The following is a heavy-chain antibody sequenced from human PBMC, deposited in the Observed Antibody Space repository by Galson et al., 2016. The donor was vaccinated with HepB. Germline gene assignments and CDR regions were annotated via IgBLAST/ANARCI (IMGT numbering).Heavy chain of an antibody. Sequence: SLRLSCAASGFTFSTYSMNWVRQAPGKGLEWVSSISTSSSYIYYADSVKGRFTISRDNAKNSLYLQMNSLRAEDTAVYYCARDTTAARLWDYYYGMDVWGQGTLVTVSS. CDR3: ARDTTAARLWDYYYGMDV. J-gene: IGHJ6*02. D-gene: IGHD6-6*01. CDR1: GFTFSTYS. CDR2: ISTSSSYI. V-gene: IGHV3-21*01.